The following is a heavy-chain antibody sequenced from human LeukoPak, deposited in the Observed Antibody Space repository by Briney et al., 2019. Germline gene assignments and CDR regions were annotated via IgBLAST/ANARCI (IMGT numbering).Heavy chain of an antibody. V-gene: IGHV1-69*04. D-gene: IGHD4-4*01. Sequence: ASVTVSCKASGGTFSSYAINWVRQAPGQGLEWMGRIIPILGIAKYAQKFQGRVTITADKSTSTAYMELSSLRSEDTAVYYCARSPPVTTNWFDPWGQGTLVTVSS. CDR2: IIPILGIA. CDR1: GGTFSSYA. CDR3: ARSPPVTTNWFDP. J-gene: IGHJ5*02.